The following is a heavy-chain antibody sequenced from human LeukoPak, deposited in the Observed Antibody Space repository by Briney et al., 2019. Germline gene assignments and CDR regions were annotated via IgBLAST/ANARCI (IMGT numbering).Heavy chain of an antibody. CDR1: GFTFTDYW. Sequence: PGGSLRLSCAASGFTFTDYWMHWVRQRPGEGLVWVSRISTDGSRTNYADSVKGRFTTSRDNTKNTVYLQMSSLRAEDTAVYYCSPGFTFDVWGQGTMVTVSS. J-gene: IGHJ3*01. CDR3: SPGFTFDV. CDR2: ISTDGSRT. D-gene: IGHD2-15*01. V-gene: IGHV3-74*01.